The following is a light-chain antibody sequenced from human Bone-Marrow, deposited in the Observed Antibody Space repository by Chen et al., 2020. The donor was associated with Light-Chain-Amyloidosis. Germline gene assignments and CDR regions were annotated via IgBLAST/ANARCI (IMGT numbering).Light chain of an antibody. CDR3: QSADSSGTYEVI. J-gene: IGLJ2*01. CDR1: DLPTKY. Sequence: SYELTQPHSVLVCPGQPARITCSGDDLPTKYAYWYQQKPGQAAVLVIHRDTERPSGISERFSGSSSGTTATLTISGVQAEDEADYHCQSADSSGTYEVIVGGGTKLTVL. V-gene: IGLV3-25*03. CDR2: RDT.